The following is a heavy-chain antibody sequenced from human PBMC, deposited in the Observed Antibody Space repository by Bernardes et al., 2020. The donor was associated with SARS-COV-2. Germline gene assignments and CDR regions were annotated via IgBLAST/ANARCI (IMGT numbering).Heavy chain of an antibody. CDR2: IYWNDDK. D-gene: IGHD6-13*01. J-gene: IGHJ4*02. Sequence: SGPTLVKPTQTLTLTCTFSGFSLSTSGVGVGWIRQPPGKALEWLALIYWNDDKRYSPSLKSRLTITKDTSKSQVVLRMTNMDPVDTATYYCAHGSSWYSYWGQGTLVTVSS. CDR3: AHGSSWYSY. CDR1: GFSLSTSGVG. V-gene: IGHV2-5*01.